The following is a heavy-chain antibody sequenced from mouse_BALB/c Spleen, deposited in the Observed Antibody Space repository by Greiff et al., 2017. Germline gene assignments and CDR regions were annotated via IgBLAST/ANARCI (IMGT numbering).Heavy chain of an antibody. Sequence: EVQLQQSGPELVKPGASVKISCKASGYSFTGYFMNWVMQSHGKSLEWIGRINPYNGDTFYNQKFKGKATLTVDKSSSTAHMELRSLASEDSAVYYCARRGSSLYYYAMDYWGQGTSVTVSS. CDR2: INPYNGDT. CDR1: GYSFTGYF. CDR3: ARRGSSLYYYAMDY. V-gene: IGHV1-20*02. D-gene: IGHD1-1*01. J-gene: IGHJ4*01.